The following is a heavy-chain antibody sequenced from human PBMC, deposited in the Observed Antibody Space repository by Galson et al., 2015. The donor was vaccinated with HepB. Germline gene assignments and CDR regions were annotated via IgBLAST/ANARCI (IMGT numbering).Heavy chain of an antibody. CDR3: ARAQSPPTYYYGSGSWRKYNWFDP. CDR1: GGSFSGYY. J-gene: IGHJ5*02. D-gene: IGHD3-10*01. V-gene: IGHV4-34*01. CDR2: INHSGST. Sequence: ETLSLTCAVYGGSFSGYYWSWIRQPPGKGLEWIGEINHSGSTNYNPSLKSRVTISVDTSKNQFSLKLSSVTAADTAVYYCARAQSPPTYYYGSGSWRKYNWFDPWGQGTLVTVSS.